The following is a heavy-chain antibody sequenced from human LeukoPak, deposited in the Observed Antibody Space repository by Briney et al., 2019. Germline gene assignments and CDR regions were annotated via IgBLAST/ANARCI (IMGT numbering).Heavy chain of an antibody. Sequence: GGSLRLSCAASGFTFSDYYMSWIRQAPGKGLEWVSYISSSGSTIYYADSVKGRFTISRDNSKNTLYLQMNSLRAEDTAVYYCAKTRPRYNWNDQQVYWGQGTLVTVSS. CDR3: AKTRPRYNWNDQQVY. CDR2: ISSSGSTI. J-gene: IGHJ4*02. CDR1: GFTFSDYY. D-gene: IGHD1-1*01. V-gene: IGHV3-11*01.